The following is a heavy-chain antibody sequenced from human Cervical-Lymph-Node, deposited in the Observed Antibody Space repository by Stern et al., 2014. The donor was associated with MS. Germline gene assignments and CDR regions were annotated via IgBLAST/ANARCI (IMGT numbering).Heavy chain of an antibody. CDR2: IYHSGNT. J-gene: IGHJ4*02. CDR1: GGSISSGGYY. CDR3: ARTLYGTNNFDY. D-gene: IGHD4/OR15-4a*01. Sequence: VQLVESGPGLVKPSQTLSLTCSVSGGSISSGGYYWNWMRQHPGKGLEXIGYIYHSGNTYFNPSLKSRLTMSVDTSKNHFSLKLNFVTAADTAVYYCARTLYGTNNFDYWGQGTLVTVSS. V-gene: IGHV4-31*03.